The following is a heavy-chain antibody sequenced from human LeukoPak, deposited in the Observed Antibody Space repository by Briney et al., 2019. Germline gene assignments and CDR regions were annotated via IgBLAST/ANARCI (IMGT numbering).Heavy chain of an antibody. D-gene: IGHD6-19*01. CDR1: GYIFTSYG. J-gene: IGHJ4*02. CDR2: ISAYNGNT. CDR3: ARVEMGSSGWPFTIFDY. V-gene: IGHV1-18*01. Sequence: ASVKVSCKASGYIFTSYGISWVRQAPGQGLEWMGWISAYNGNTNYAQKLQGRVTMTTDTSTSTAYMELRSLRSDDTAVYYCARVEMGSSGWPFTIFDYWGQGTLVTVSS.